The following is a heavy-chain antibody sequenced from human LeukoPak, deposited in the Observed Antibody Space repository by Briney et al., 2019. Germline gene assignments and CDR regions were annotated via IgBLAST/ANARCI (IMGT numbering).Heavy chain of an antibody. CDR1: GGSFSGYY. J-gene: IGHJ4*02. CDR3: ARRIQTYYYGSGRQFDY. Sequence: SETLSLTCAVYGGSFSGYYWSWIRQPPGKGLEWIGEINHSGSTNYNPSLKSRVTISVDTSKNQFSLKLSSVTAADTAVYYCARRIQTYYYGSGRQFDYWGQGTLVTVSS. D-gene: IGHD3-10*01. V-gene: IGHV4-34*01. CDR2: INHSGST.